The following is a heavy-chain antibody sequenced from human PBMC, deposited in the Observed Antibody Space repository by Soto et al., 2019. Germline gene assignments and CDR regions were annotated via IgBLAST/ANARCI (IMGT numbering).Heavy chain of an antibody. D-gene: IGHD2-15*01. V-gene: IGHV3-21*01. CDR2: ISSSSSYI. CDR1: GFTFSSYS. J-gene: IGHJ4*02. Sequence: PGGSLRLSCAASGFTFSSYSMNWVRQAPGKGLEWVSSISSSSSYIYYADSVKGRFTISRDNAKNSLYLQMNSLRAEDTAVYYCARDVGYCSGGSCYSGVLGYWGQGTLVTVSS. CDR3: ARDVGYCSGGSCYSGVLGY.